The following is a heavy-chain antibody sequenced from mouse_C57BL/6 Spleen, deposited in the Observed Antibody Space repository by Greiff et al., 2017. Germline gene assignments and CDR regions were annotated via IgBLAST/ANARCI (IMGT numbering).Heavy chain of an antibody. Sequence: QVQLQQPGAELVKPGASVKLSCKASGYTFTSYWMHWVKQRPGRGLEWIGRIDPNSGGTKYNEQFKSKATLTVDKPSSTAYMQLSILTSEDSAVYYCSRHGTVVATPFAYWGQGTLVTVSA. V-gene: IGHV1-72*01. CDR3: SRHGTVVATPFAY. D-gene: IGHD1-1*01. CDR2: IDPNSGGT. J-gene: IGHJ3*01. CDR1: GYTFTSYW.